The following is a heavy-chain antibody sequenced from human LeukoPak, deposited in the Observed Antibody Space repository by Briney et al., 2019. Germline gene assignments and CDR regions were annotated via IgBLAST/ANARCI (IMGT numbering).Heavy chain of an antibody. J-gene: IGHJ4*02. D-gene: IGHD6-13*01. CDR2: INPNSGGT. Sequence: ASVKVSCKAPGYTFTGYYMHWVRQAPGQGLEWMGWINPNSGGTNYAQKFQGRVTMTRDTSISTAYMELSRLRSDDTAVYYCARGKGSTWSEYYFGYWGQGTLVTVSS. CDR3: ARGKGSTWSEYYFGY. V-gene: IGHV1-2*02. CDR1: GYTFTGYY.